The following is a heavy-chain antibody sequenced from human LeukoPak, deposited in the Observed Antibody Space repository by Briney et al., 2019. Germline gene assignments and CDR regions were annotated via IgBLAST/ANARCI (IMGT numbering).Heavy chain of an antibody. V-gene: IGHV4-34*01. CDR1: GGSFSGYY. Sequence: SETLSLTCAVYGGSFSGYYWSWIRQPPGKGLEWIGEINHSGSTNYNPSLKTRVTISLDTSNNYFSLKLNSVTAADTAVYYCARDTEMSAVFDSWGQGTLVTVSS. J-gene: IGHJ4*02. CDR2: INHSGST. CDR3: ARDTEMSAVFDS. D-gene: IGHD5-18*01.